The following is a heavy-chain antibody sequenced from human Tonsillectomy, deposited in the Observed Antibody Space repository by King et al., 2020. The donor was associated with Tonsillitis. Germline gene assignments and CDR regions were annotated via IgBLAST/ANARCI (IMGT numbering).Heavy chain of an antibody. CDR3: VLRGGSWFDP. V-gene: IGHV1-18*01. J-gene: IGHJ5*02. D-gene: IGHD3-16*01. Sequence: VQLVESGAEVKKPGASVNVSCKASGYTFTSYAFSWMRQAPGQGLEWMGWISAYNGNTNYAQKLQGRVTMTTDTSTSTAYMELRSLKSDDTAVYYCVLRGGSWFDPWGQGTLVTVSS. CDR2: ISAYNGNT. CDR1: GYTFTSYA.